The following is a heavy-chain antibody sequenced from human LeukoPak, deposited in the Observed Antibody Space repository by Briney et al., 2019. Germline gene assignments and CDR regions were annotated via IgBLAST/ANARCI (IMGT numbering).Heavy chain of an antibody. J-gene: IGHJ3*02. V-gene: IGHV4-39*07. CDR1: GGSISSSSYY. CDR2: IYFSGST. CDR3: ARTDIYYPYDTFDI. D-gene: IGHD1-26*01. Sequence: SETLSLTCTVSGGSISSSSYYWGWIRQPPGKGLEWIGNIYFSGSTYYNPSLKSRVTISIDTSKKHFSLKLSSVTAADTAVYYCARTDIYYPYDTFDIWGQGTMVTVSS.